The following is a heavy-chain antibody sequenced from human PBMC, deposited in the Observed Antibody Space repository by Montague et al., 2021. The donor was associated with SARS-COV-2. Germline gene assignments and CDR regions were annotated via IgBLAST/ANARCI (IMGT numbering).Heavy chain of an antibody. CDR3: ARREYSYGWGD. J-gene: IGHJ4*02. V-gene: IGHV4-39*01. CDR1: GGPISGSSDY. CDR2: VDYSGNT. Sequence: SETLSLTCTVTGGPISGSSDYWGWIRQSPGKGLEWIASVDYSGNTYYXPSLKSRLTISVDTSKNQFSLKLNSVTAADTALYYCARREYSYGWGDWGQGTLVTASS. D-gene: IGHD5-18*01.